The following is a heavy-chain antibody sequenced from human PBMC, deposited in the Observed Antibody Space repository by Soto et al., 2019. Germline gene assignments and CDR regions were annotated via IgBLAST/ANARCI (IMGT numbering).Heavy chain of an antibody. CDR3: ARNSQLPSRFDP. J-gene: IGHJ5*02. D-gene: IGHD2-2*01. Sequence: ASVKVCFKASGYTFTSYGISLVRQAPGQGLEWMGWISAYNGNTNYAQKLQGRVTMTTDTSTSTAYMELRSLRSDDTAVYYCARNSQLPSRFDPWGQGTLVNV. CDR2: ISAYNGNT. CDR1: GYTFTSYG. V-gene: IGHV1-18*04.